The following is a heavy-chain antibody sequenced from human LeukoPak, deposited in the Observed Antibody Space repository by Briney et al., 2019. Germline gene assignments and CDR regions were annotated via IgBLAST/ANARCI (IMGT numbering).Heavy chain of an antibody. CDR1: GGSISSSGYY. CDR2: INYSGTT. J-gene: IGHJ4*02. V-gene: IGHV4-39*01. Sequence: SETLSLTCIVSGGSISSSGYYWGWIRQPTGKGLEWIGSINYSGTTYYNPSLRSRVTISVDTSKNQFSLKLGSVTAADTAVYYCARVDIVIVPSANFDCCGQGTLVTVSS. CDR3: ARVDIVIVPSANFDC. D-gene: IGHD2-2*01.